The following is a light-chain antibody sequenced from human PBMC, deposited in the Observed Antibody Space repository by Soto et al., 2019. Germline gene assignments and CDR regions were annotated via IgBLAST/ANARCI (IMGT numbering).Light chain of an antibody. J-gene: IGLJ3*02. CDR2: NNI. Sequence: QSALTQPPSVSGAPGQRVTISCTGSSSNIGAGYDVHWYQQLPGTAPKLLIYNNINRPSGVPDRFSGSKSGTSASLAITGLQAEDEAYYYCQSYDSSLPRVFGGGTKVTVL. CDR3: QSYDSSLPRV. V-gene: IGLV1-40*01. CDR1: SSNIGAGYD.